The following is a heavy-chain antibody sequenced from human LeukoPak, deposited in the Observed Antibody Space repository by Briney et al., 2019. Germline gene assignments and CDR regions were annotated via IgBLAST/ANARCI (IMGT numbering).Heavy chain of an antibody. CDR1: GGSISTYY. D-gene: IGHD2-15*01. J-gene: IGHJ5*02. CDR3: ARRSSPLVVAATPPGFDP. Sequence: PSETLSLTCTVSGGSISTYYWSWIRQPQGKGLEWIGYIYYTGSTIYNPSLKSGVSMSVATSKNQFSLTLSSVSAADTAVYYCARRSSPLVVAATPPGFDPWGQGTLVTVSS. V-gene: IGHV4-59*08. CDR2: IYYTGST.